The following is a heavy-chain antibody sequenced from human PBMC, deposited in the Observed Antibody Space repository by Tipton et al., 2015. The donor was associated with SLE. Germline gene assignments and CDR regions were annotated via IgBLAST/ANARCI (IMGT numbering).Heavy chain of an antibody. J-gene: IGHJ4*02. V-gene: IGHV3-9*01. D-gene: IGHD6-13*01. CDR3: AKDISARTFYSSGWYG. CDR2: ISWNSNSV. CDR1: GFTFSSYA. Sequence: SLRLSCAASGFTFSSYAMSWVRQAPGKGLEWVSGISWNSNSVAYADSVKGRFTISRDRAKNSLYLDMNSLKPEDTAFYFCAKDISARTFYSSGWYGWGQGTVVSVSS.